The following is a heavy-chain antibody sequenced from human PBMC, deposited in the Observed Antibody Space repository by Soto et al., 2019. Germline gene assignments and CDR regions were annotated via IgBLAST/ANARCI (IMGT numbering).Heavy chain of an antibody. CDR3: ATGRKWEHSYGMDV. J-gene: IGHJ6*02. V-gene: IGHV3-30-3*01. CDR2: ISYDGSDK. CDR1: GFTFSSYV. D-gene: IGHD1-26*01. Sequence: GGSLRLSCAASGFTFSSYVLHWVRQAPGKGLEWVALISYDGSDKNYGDSVKGRFTISRDNSKNTLYLQMDSLRAEDTAMYYCATGRKWEHSYGMDVWGQGTTVTVSS.